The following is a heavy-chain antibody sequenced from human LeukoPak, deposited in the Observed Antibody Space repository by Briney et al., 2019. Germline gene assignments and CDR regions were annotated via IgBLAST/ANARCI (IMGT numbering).Heavy chain of an antibody. V-gene: IGHV3-53*01. J-gene: IGHJ6*04. CDR1: GFSVSSNY. CDR3: AGSIAAVAHYYYYGMDV. CDR2: IYSGGST. D-gene: IGHD6-13*01. Sequence: GGSLRLSCAASGFSVSSNYMSWVSQAPGKGLEWVSVIYSGGSTYYANSVKGRSTFSRDISKNALYLQMSSLRAEDTAVYYCAGSIAAVAHYYYYGMDVWGKGTTVTVSS.